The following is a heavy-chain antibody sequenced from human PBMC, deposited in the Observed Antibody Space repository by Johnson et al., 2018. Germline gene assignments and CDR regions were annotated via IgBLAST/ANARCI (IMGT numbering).Heavy chain of an antibody. CDR2: IIPIFGTA. CDR1: GGTFSSYA. V-gene: IGHV1-69*01. D-gene: IGHD3-22*01. CDR3: AIAERYYYELTDP. Sequence: QVQLVESGAEVKKPGSSVKVSCKASGGTFSSYAISWVRQAPGQGLEWMGGIIPIFGTANYAQKFQGRVTITADESTSTAYMGLSSLRAEDTAAYYCAIAERYYYELTDPGGQGTRVTVSA. J-gene: IGHJ5*02.